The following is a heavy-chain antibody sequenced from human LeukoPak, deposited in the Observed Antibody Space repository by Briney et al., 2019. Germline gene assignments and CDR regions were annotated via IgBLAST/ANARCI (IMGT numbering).Heavy chain of an antibody. V-gene: IGHV3-23*01. J-gene: IGHJ5*02. Sequence: GGTLRLSCAASGFTFSGYAMIWVRQPPGKGLEWVSSTFQGGGEIHYADSVRGRFTISRDNSRSTLFLQMNSLRGEDTAIYYCATYRQVMLPFEAWGRGTLVTVSS. CDR2: TFQGGGEI. CDR1: GFTFSGYA. D-gene: IGHD5-18*01. CDR3: ATYRQVMLPFEA.